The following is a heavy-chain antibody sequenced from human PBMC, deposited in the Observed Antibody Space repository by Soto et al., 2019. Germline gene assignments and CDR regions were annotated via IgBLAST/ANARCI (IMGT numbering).Heavy chain of an antibody. J-gene: IGHJ4*02. Sequence: QVQLVQSGAEVKKPGASVKVSCKASGYTFTSYAMHWVRQAPGQRLEWMGWINAGNGNTKYSQKFKGRVTITRDTSTSTGDMELSSLRSEDTAVYYCARGPGGPDGPGDYWGQGTLVTVSS. CDR2: INAGNGNT. CDR1: GYTFTSYA. D-gene: IGHD2-15*01. CDR3: ARGPGGPDGPGDY. V-gene: IGHV1-3*01.